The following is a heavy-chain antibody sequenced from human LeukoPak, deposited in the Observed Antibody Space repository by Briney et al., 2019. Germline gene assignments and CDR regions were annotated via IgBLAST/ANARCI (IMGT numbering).Heavy chain of an antibody. D-gene: IGHD4-17*01. V-gene: IGHV4-30-2*01. Sequence: SQTLSLTCAVSGGSISSGGYSWSWIRQPPGKGLEWIGYIYHSGSTYYNPSLKSRVTISVDRSKNQFSLKLSSVTAADTAVYYCARVSHTAVTPWFDYWGQGTLVTVSS. CDR1: GGSISSGGYS. J-gene: IGHJ4*02. CDR3: ARVSHTAVTPWFDY. CDR2: IYHSGST.